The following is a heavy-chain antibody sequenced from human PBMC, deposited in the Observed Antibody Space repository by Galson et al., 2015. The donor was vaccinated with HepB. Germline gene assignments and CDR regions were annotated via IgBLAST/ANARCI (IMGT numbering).Heavy chain of an antibody. CDR2: MSYSGST. CDR1: GGSISGSY. D-gene: IGHD1-26*01. V-gene: IGHV4-59*01. CDR3: ARNGGRYSFDY. Sequence: LSLTCTVSGGSISGSYWSWIRQPPGKGLEWIGFMSYSGSTNNNPSLKSRVTISIDTSKNQFSLRLSSVTAADTAVYYCARNGGRYSFDYGGQGTLVTVSS. J-gene: IGHJ4*02.